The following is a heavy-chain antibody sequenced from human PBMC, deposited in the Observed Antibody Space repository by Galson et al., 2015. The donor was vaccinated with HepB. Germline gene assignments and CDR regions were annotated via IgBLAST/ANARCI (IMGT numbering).Heavy chain of an antibody. D-gene: IGHD3-10*01. V-gene: IGHV3-74*01. CDR3: ARVGLGGGSFDI. CDR2: ISPDASST. Sequence: SLRLSCAASGFSFSSYWMHWVRQVPGKGPVWVSQISPDASSTNYADSVKGRFTISRDNGKNTQYLQMDSLRAEDTAIYYCARVGLGGGSFDIWGQGTTVTVSS. J-gene: IGHJ3*02. CDR1: GFSFSSYW.